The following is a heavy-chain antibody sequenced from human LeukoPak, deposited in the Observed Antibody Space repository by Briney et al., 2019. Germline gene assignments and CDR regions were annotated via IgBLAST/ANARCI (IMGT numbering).Heavy chain of an antibody. D-gene: IGHD6-19*01. CDR3: VKPNLAVAGTRYFDS. Sequence: GGSLRLSCAASGFTVSSNYMSWVRQAPGKGLEWVSVIYSGGSTYHADSVKGRFTISRDNSKNTLYLQMSSLRAEDTAVYSCVKPNLAVAGTRYFDSWGQGTLVTVSS. J-gene: IGHJ4*02. V-gene: IGHV3-66*04. CDR1: GFTVSSNY. CDR2: IYSGGST.